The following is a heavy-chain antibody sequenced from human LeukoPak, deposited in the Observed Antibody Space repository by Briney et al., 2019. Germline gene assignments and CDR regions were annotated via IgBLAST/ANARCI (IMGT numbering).Heavy chain of an antibody. D-gene: IGHD3-10*01. V-gene: IGHV3-30*18. Sequence: PGMSLRLSCAASGVTLSPYGKLWVPQATGKGGEWVAVISYEGGTQHYADAVEGRFIISRDNPRNTLYLQMNILRTEDTAVYYCAKEGTPQVSTWYDLWGQGTQFIVSS. CDR2: ISYEGGTQ. CDR1: GVTLSPYG. CDR3: AKEGTPQVSTWYDL. J-gene: IGHJ5*02.